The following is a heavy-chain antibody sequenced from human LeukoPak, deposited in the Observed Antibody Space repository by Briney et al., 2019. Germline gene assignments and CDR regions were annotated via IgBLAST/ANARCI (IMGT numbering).Heavy chain of an antibody. V-gene: IGHV4-61*02. CDR3: ARWDCSSTSCYRNYYYMDV. D-gene: IGHD2-2*01. CDR1: GGSISSGSYY. J-gene: IGHJ6*03. CDR2: IYTSGST. Sequence: SETLSLTCTVSGGSISSGSYYWSWIRQPAGKGLEWIGRIYTSGSTNYNPSLKSRVTISVDTSKNQFSLKLSSVTAADTAVYYCARWDCSSTSCYRNYYYMDVWGKGTTVTVSS.